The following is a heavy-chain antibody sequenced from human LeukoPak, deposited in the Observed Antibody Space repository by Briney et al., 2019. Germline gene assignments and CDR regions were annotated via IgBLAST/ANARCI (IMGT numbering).Heavy chain of an antibody. D-gene: IGHD6-19*01. CDR1: GDSVSSNSAV. J-gene: IGHJ4*02. Sequence: SQTLSLTCAISGDSVSSNSAVWHWIRQSPSRGLEMLGRTYYRSKWHNDYAVSVKNRITINPDTSKNQFALQLNSVAPEDTAVYYCARDSALAQAVKFDYWGQGTLVTVSS. V-gene: IGHV6-1*01. CDR3: ARDSALAQAVKFDY. CDR2: TYYRSKWHN.